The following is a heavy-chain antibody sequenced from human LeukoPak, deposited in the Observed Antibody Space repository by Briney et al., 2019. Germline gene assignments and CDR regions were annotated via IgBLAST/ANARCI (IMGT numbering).Heavy chain of an antibody. J-gene: IGHJ3*01. CDR1: GFTVSSYG. V-gene: IGHV3-23*01. D-gene: IGHD6-13*01. CDR3: AKARIAAAGTGAFDV. CDR2: FSATDGSA. Sequence: GGSLRLSCAASGFTVSSYGMTWVRLAPGKGLEWVSAFSATDGSAQYAESVKGRFTISRDNSKNSLYLQMNSLSDEDTAVYYCAKARIAAAGTGAFDVWGQGTMVTVSS.